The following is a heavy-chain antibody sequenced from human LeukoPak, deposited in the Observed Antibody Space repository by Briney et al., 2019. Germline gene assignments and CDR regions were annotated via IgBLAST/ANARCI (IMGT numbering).Heavy chain of an antibody. CDR3: ARGGEYGDYYYDY. Sequence: SETLSLTCTVFGDSLSNYYWSWIRQPPGKGLEWIGYIFYSGSTNYNPSLKSRVTISVDTSKNQFSLKLSSVTAADTAVYYCARGGEYGDYYYDYWGQGTLVTVSS. CDR1: GDSLSNYY. V-gene: IGHV4-59*01. D-gene: IGHD4-17*01. J-gene: IGHJ4*02. CDR2: IFYSGST.